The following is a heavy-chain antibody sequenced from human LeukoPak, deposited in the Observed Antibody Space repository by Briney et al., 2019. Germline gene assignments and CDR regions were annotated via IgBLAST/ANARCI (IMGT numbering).Heavy chain of an antibody. V-gene: IGHV3-11*01. CDR1: GFTFSDYY. CDR2: ISSSGSTI. J-gene: IGHJ4*02. CDR3: AATLPLTLDY. D-gene: IGHD1-14*01. Sequence: GGSLRLSCAASGFTFSDYYMSWIRQAPGKGLEWVSYISSSGSTIYYADSVKGRFTISRDNAKNSLYLQMNSLKTEDTAVYYCAATLPLTLDYWGQGTLVTVSS.